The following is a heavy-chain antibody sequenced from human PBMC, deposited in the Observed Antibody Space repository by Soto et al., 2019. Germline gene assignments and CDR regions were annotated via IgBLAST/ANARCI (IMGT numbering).Heavy chain of an antibody. CDR2: INPSGGST. D-gene: IGHD2-2*02. CDR3: ARDLSGRYCSSTSCYKPDYYYYGMDV. V-gene: IGHV1-46*01. Sequence: ASVKVSCKASGYTFTSYYMHWARQAPGQGLEWMGIINPSGGSTSYAQKFQGRVTMTRDTSTSTVYMELSSLRSEDTAVYYCARDLSGRYCSSTSCYKPDYYYYGMDVWGQGTTVTVSS. J-gene: IGHJ6*02. CDR1: GYTFTSYY.